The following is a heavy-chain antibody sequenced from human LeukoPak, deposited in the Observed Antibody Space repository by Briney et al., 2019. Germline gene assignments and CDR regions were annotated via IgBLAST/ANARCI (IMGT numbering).Heavy chain of an antibody. CDR2: ISSSSSTI. D-gene: IGHD2-2*01. J-gene: IGHJ4*02. V-gene: IGHV3-48*01. Sequence: SGGSLRLSCEASGFSFSTYSMNWVRQAPGKGLEWVSYISSSSSTIYYADSVKGRFTISRDNAKNSLYLQMNSLRAEDTAVYYCARSLVVPAAWGYYFDYWGQGTLVTVSS. CDR1: GFSFSTYS. CDR3: ARSLVVPAAWGYYFDY.